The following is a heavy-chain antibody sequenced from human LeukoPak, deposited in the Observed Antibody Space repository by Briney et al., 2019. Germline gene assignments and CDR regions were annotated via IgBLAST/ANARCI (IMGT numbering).Heavy chain of an antibody. V-gene: IGHV4-4*07. CDR3: ARDNAYYYGSGSPRGYYFDY. CDR1: GGSITSYY. CDR2: IYTSGST. J-gene: IGHJ4*02. D-gene: IGHD3-10*01. Sequence: PSETLSLTCTVSGGSITSYYWSWIRQPAGKGLEWIGRIYTSGSTNYNPSLKSRVTMSVDTSKNQFSLKLSSVTAADTAVYYCARDNAYYYGSGSPRGYYFDYWGQGTLVTVSS.